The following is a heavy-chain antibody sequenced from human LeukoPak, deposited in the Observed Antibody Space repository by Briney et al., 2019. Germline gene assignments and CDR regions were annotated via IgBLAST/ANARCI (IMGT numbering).Heavy chain of an antibody. CDR1: GFTVSSYG. D-gene: IGHD6-13*01. J-gene: IGHJ3*01. Sequence: GGSLRLSCAASGFTVSSYGMTWVRQAPGKGLEWVSAFSATDGSAQYAESVRGRYTISRDNSKNSLYLQMNSLRDEDTAVYFCAKARIAAAGTGAFDVWGQGTMVTVSS. CDR2: FSATDGSA. CDR3: AKARIAAAGTGAFDV. V-gene: IGHV3-23*01.